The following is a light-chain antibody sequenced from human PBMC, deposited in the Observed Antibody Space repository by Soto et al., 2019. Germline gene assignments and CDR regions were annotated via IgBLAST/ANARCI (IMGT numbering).Light chain of an antibody. Sequence: QSALTEPASVSGSPGQSITISCTGTSSDVGGYNYVSWYQQHPGKAPKLMIYEVSNRPSGVSNRFSGSKSGNTASLTISGLQAEDEADYYCILYTTSSTHWVFGGGTKLTVL. CDR1: SSDVGGYNY. CDR2: EVS. J-gene: IGLJ3*02. V-gene: IGLV2-14*01. CDR3: ILYTTSSTHWV.